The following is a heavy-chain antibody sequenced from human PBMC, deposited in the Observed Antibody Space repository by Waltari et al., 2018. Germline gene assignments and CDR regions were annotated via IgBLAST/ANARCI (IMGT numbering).Heavy chain of an antibody. CDR3: STVTTTGGVADY. J-gene: IGHJ4*02. CDR1: GYTFTGYY. D-gene: IGHD4-17*01. V-gene: IGHV1-2*05. Sequence: QVQLVQSGAEVKKPGASVKVSCKSSGYTFTGYYMHWVRQAPGQGVDWMGGINLNSGVTFDAQKFQGRVTMTRDTSISTAYMELSRLRSDDTVVYYGSTVTTTGGVADYWGQGTLVTVFS. CDR2: INLNSGVT.